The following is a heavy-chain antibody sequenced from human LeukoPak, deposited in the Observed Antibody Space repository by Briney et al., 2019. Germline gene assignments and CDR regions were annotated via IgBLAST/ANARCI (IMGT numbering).Heavy chain of an antibody. CDR3: ARDPNGDYIGAFDM. CDR1: GLTFSAYA. J-gene: IGHJ3*02. D-gene: IGHD4-17*01. V-gene: IGHV3-23*01. CDR2: IRGGGGSA. Sequence: PGGSLRLSCTASGLTFSAYAMMWVRQAPGKGPEWVSAIRGGGGSAFYADSVKGRFTISRDNSKYTLFLQMNSLRAEDTAVCYCARDPNGDYIGAFDMWGPGTMVTVSS.